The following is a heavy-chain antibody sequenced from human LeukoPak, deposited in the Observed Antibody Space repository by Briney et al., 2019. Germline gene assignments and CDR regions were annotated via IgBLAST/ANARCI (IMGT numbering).Heavy chain of an antibody. Sequence: SETLSLTCTVSGGSISSYYLSWIRQPPGKGLEWIGYIYYSGSTNYNPSLKSRVTISVDTSKNQFSLNLNSVTAADTAVYYCATLHFWSGYSYFDYWGQGALLTVSS. D-gene: IGHD3-3*02. V-gene: IGHV4-59*01. CDR3: ATLHFWSGYSYFDY. J-gene: IGHJ4*02. CDR2: IYYSGST. CDR1: GGSISSYY.